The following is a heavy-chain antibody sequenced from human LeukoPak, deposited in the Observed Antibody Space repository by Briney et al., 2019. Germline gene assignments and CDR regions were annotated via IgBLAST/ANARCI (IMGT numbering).Heavy chain of an antibody. Sequence: ASVKVSCKASGYTFTSYAMNWVRQAPGQGLEWMGWINTNTGNPTYAQGFTGRSVFSLDTSVSTAYLQISSLKAEDTAVYYCASKTIFGVASYWGQGTLVTVSS. V-gene: IGHV7-4-1*02. CDR3: ASKTIFGVASY. D-gene: IGHD3-3*01. CDR1: GYTFTSYA. J-gene: IGHJ4*02. CDR2: INTNTGNP.